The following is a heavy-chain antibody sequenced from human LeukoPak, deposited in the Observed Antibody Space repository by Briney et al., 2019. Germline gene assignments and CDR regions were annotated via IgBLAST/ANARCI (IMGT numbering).Heavy chain of an antibody. J-gene: IGHJ3*02. CDR3: AREPRLGDAFDI. CDR2: TYYRSKWYN. D-gene: IGHD6-19*01. V-gene: IGHV6-1*01. CDR1: GDSVSRSRAA. Sequence: SQTLSLTCAISGDSVSRSRAAWNWIRQSPSRGLEWLGRTYYRSKWYNDYAVSVKSRMTTNPDTSKNQFSLQLNSVTPEDTAVYYCAREPRLGDAFDIWGQGTMVTVSS.